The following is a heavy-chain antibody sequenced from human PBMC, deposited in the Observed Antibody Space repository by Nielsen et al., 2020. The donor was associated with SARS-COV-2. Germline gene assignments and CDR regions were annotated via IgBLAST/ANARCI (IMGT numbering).Heavy chain of an antibody. CDR1: GGSISSNSYY. D-gene: IGHD3-22*01. J-gene: IGHJ5*02. CDR2: INHSGST. V-gene: IGHV4-39*07. Sequence: SETLSLTCTVSGGSISSNSYYWGWIRQPPGKGLEWIGEINHSGSTNYNPSLKSRVTISVDTSKNQFSLKLSSVTAADTAVYYCARGFQVSSITMIVVVITTGWFDPWGQGTLVTVSS. CDR3: ARGFQVSSITMIVVVITTGWFDP.